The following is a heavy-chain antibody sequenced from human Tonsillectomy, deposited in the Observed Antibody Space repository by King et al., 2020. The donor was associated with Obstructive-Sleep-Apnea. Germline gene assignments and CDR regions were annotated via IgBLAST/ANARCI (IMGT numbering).Heavy chain of an antibody. V-gene: IGHV3-11*06. J-gene: IGHJ2*01. CDR2: IDYKYGYT. D-gene: IGHD2-15*01. CDR1: GFSFSDYY. Sequence: VQLVESGGGLVKPGGSLRLSCAASGFSFSDYYMSWIRQVPGKGLEWISYIDYKYGYTNYGDSVKGRFTVSRDNANNSLYLQMKSLRAEDTAVYYCARGGGDCSGGSCLFWYFDLWGRGTQVTVSS. CDR3: ARGGGDCSGGSCLFWYFDL.